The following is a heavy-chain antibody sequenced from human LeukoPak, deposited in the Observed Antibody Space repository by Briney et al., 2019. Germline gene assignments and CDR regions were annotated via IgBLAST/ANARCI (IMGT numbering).Heavy chain of an antibody. D-gene: IGHD6-13*01. CDR3: ANRGDSSSWTDYYYYGMDV. V-gene: IGHV3-23*01. CDR1: GFTFSSYA. CDR2: ISGSGGST. Sequence: GGSLRLSCAASGFTFSSYAMSWVRQAPGKGLEWVSAISGSGGSTYYADSVKGRFTISRDNPKNTLYLQMNSLRAEDTAVYYCANRGDSSSWTDYYYYGMDVWGQGTTVTVSS. J-gene: IGHJ6*02.